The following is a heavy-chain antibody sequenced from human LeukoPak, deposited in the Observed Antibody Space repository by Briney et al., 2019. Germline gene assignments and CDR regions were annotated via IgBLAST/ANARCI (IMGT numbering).Heavy chain of an antibody. CDR1: GFTFSSYW. CDR2: INQNGGEK. D-gene: IGHD4-17*01. J-gene: IGHJ4*02. V-gene: IGHV3-7*04. CDR3: ARAKGRPNCGDYADY. Sequence: GGSLRLSCAASGFTFSSYWMSWVRQAPGKGLEWVANINQNGGEKYYVDSVKGRFTISRDNAKNSLYLQMNSLRAEDTGVYYCARAKGRPNCGDYADYWGQGALVTVSS.